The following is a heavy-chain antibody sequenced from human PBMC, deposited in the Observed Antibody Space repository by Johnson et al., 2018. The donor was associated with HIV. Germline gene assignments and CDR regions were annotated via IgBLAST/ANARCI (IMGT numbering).Heavy chain of an antibody. CDR2: INWNGGST. Sequence: VQLVESGGGVVRPGGSLRLSCAGSGFIFDDYGMSWVRQAPGKGLEWVSGINWNGGSTGYADSVKGRFTISRDNAKNSVYLQMNNLRVEDTAVYYCARDPHGGYCSSSSCYGGDAFDIWGQGTMVIVS. CDR1: GFIFDDYG. V-gene: IGHV3-20*04. J-gene: IGHJ3*02. D-gene: IGHD2-2*01. CDR3: ARDPHGGYCSSSSCYGGDAFDI.